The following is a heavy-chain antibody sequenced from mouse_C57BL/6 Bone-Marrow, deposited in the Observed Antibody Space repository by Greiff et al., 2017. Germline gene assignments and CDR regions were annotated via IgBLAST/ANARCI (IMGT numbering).Heavy chain of an antibody. Sequence: QVQLQQPGAELVKPGASVKMSCKASGYTFTSYWLTWVKQRPGQGLEWIGDIYPGSGSTNYNEKFKSKATLTVDTSSSTAYMQLSSLTSEDSAVYYCARAYYYGSSSYAKDYWGQGTSVTVSS. D-gene: IGHD1-1*01. CDR1: GYTFTSYW. V-gene: IGHV1-55*01. CDR3: ARAYYYGSSSYAKDY. CDR2: IYPGSGST. J-gene: IGHJ4*01.